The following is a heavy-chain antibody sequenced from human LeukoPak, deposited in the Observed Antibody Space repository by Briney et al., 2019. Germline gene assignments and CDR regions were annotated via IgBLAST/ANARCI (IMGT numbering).Heavy chain of an antibody. Sequence: GESLKISCKGSGYSFTSYWIGWVRQMPGKGLEWMGIIYPGDSDTRYSPSFQSQVTISADKSISTAYLQWSSLKASDTAMYYCARLLSRSRLGELSRYNYWGQGTLVTVSS. CDR2: IYPGDSDT. V-gene: IGHV5-51*01. CDR1: GYSFTSYW. D-gene: IGHD3-10*01. CDR3: ARLLSRSRLGELSRYNY. J-gene: IGHJ4*02.